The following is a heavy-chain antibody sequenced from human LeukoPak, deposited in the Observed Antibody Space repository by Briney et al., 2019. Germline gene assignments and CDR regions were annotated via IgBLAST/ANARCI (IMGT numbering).Heavy chain of an antibody. CDR3: ARVHYDFWSGYYSGMDV. CDR1: GYTFTSYG. Sequence: ASVKVSCKASGYTFTSYGISWVRQASGQGLEWMGWISAYNGNTNYAQKLQGRVTMTTDTSTSTAYMELRSLRSDGTAVYYCARVHYDFWSGYYSGMDVWGQGTTVTVSS. V-gene: IGHV1-18*01. J-gene: IGHJ6*02. CDR2: ISAYNGNT. D-gene: IGHD3-3*01.